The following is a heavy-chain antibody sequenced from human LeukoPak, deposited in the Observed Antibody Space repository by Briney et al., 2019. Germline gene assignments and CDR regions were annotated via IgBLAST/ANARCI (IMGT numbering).Heavy chain of an antibody. CDR2: NYPGDSDT. CDR3: ARNSPPNGMDV. V-gene: IGHV5-51*04. J-gene: IGHJ6*02. Sequence: GESLKISCQGSGYTFTTYWIGWVRQMPGEGLEWMGINYPGDSDTTYRPSFQGQVTFSADKPISTAYLQWRSLKASDTAMYYCARNSPPNGMDVWGQGTTVTVSS. CDR1: GYTFTTYW.